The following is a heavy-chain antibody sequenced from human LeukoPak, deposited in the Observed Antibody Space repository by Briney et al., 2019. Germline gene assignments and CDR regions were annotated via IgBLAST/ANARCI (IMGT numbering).Heavy chain of an antibody. D-gene: IGHD6-19*01. CDR2: IDIPGNT. V-gene: IGHV3-13*01. Sequence: PGGSLRLSCAASGFTLSNYDMHWVRQAPGKGLEWVSGIDIPGNTYYPDSVKGRFTMSRESAENSLYLQMNSLRAGDTAVYYCARAVAGTHWFDPWGQGTLVIVSS. CDR1: GFTLSNYD. CDR3: ARAVAGTHWFDP. J-gene: IGHJ5*02.